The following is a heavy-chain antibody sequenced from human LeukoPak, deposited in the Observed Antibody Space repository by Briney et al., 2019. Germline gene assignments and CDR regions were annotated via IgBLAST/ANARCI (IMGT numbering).Heavy chain of an antibody. CDR2: IYYSGST. J-gene: IGHJ6*03. Sequence: PSETLSLTCTVSGGSISSYYWSWIRQPPGKGLEWIGYIYYSGSTNYNPSLKSRVTISVGTSKNQFSLKLSSVTAADTAVYYCARDGSGSHYYYYYYYMDVWGKGATVTVSS. CDR1: GGSISSYY. V-gene: IGHV4-59*01. D-gene: IGHD1-26*01. CDR3: ARDGSGSHYYYYYYYMDV.